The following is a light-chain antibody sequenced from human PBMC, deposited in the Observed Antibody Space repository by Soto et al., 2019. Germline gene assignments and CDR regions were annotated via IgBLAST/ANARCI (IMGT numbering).Light chain of an antibody. CDR2: GVS. V-gene: IGKV3-20*01. CDR1: QSVRIDY. J-gene: IGKJ1*01. CDR3: QLYGSSPTT. Sequence: ESVLTQSPDTLSLSPGQRATLSCRASQSVRIDYFAWYQQKPGQAPRVIIFGVSTRATGVPDRFSGSGSGTDFTLTISRLEPEDFAVYYCQLYGSSPTTFGQGTKVDI.